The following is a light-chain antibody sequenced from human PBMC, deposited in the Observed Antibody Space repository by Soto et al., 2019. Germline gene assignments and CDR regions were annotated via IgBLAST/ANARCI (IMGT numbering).Light chain of an antibody. CDR3: CSFAGGATFV. V-gene: IGLV2-23*02. CDR1: SNDVGGYDL. J-gene: IGLJ2*01. Sequence: QSALTQPASVSGSPGQSITISCSGTSNDVGGYDLVSWYQQHPGKAPKLIIYEATKRPSGVSDRFSASKSANTASLTISALQAEDEADYSCCSFAGGATFVFGGGTKLTVL. CDR2: EAT.